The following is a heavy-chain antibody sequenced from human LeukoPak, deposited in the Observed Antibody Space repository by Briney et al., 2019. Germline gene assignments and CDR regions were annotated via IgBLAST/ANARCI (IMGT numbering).Heavy chain of an antibody. J-gene: IGHJ4*02. CDR2: IRSKAYGGTT. Sequence: GGSLRLSCTASGFTFGDYAMSWFRQAPGKGLEWVGFIRSKAYGGTTEYAASVKGRFTISRDDSKSIAYLQMNSLKTEDTAVYYCGLTMVRGVITWVDYWGQGTLVTVSS. CDR1: GFTFGDYA. V-gene: IGHV3-49*03. D-gene: IGHD3-10*01. CDR3: GLTMVRGVITWVDY.